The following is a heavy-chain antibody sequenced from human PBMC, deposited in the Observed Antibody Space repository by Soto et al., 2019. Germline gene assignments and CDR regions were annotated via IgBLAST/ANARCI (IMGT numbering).Heavy chain of an antibody. V-gene: IGHV1-69*08. J-gene: IGHJ4*02. Sequence: GASVKVSCKTSGGTFSNDIITWVRQAPGQGLEWMGRIIPLLDTTNYTQKFQGRVTITADKSTGTAYMELTSLKTEDTAVYYCSTGYYDITFPFDHWGQGTLVTVSS. CDR3: STGYYDITFPFDH. CDR1: GGTFSNDI. CDR2: IIPLLDTT. D-gene: IGHD3-9*01.